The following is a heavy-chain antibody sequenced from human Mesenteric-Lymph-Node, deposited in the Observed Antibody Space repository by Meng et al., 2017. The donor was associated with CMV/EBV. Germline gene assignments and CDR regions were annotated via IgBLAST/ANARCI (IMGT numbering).Heavy chain of an antibody. D-gene: IGHD6-6*01. Sequence: CAASGFTFSSYAMHWVRQAPGKGLEWVAVISYDGSNKYYADSVKGRFTISRDNSKNTLYLQMNSLRAEDTAVYYCARGRRQLVRGVDYWGQGTLVTVSS. J-gene: IGHJ4*02. CDR1: GFTFSSYA. V-gene: IGHV3-30*04. CDR2: ISYDGSNK. CDR3: ARGRRQLVRGVDY.